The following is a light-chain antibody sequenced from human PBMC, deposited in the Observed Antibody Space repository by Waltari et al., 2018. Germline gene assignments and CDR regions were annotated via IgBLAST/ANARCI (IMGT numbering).Light chain of an antibody. CDR3: QQCYTFPYT. CDR1: QSVLSSSNNKNY. V-gene: IGKV4-1*01. CDR2: WAS. Sequence: DIVMTQSPDSLTVSLGERATINCKSSQSVLSSSNNKNYLGWYKQQPGQPPRLLITWASTRESVVPDRISGGWSGADFTLTISILQAEDVAVYYCQQCYTFPYTFGQGTKLEIK. J-gene: IGKJ2*01.